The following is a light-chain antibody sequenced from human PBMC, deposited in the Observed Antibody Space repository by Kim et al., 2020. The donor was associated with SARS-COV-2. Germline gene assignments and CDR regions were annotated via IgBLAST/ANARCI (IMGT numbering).Light chain of an antibody. V-gene: IGKV1-16*02. CDR1: QVINHY. CDR2: DIT. Sequence: ASVGDRVTNTCRASQVINHYVAWFQQKPGKAPKSLIYDITNLQSGVPPKFSGSGSATEFTLTISRLQPDDSATYYCQQYNSFPLTFGGGTKVDIK. J-gene: IGKJ4*01. CDR3: QQYNSFPLT.